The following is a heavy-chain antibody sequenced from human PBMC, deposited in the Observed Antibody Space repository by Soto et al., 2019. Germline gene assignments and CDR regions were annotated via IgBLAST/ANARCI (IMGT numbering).Heavy chain of an antibody. CDR1: GYTFASYG. CDR2: ISAYNGNT. V-gene: IGHV1-18*04. J-gene: IGHJ6*02. Sequence: ASAKVSCKASGYTFASYGISLLLQAPGQGLEWMGWISAYNGNTNYAQKLQGRVTMTTDTSTSTAYMELRSLRSDDTAVYYCARGHYYYGMDVWGQGTTVTVSS. CDR3: ARGHYYYGMDV.